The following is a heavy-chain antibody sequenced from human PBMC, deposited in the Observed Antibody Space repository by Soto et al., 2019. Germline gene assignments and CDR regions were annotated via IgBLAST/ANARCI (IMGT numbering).Heavy chain of an antibody. CDR2: INSNTDGGTT. Sequence: EVQLVASGGGLVKPGGSLSLSCAASGFTFSNAWMSWVRQAPGKGLEWVGRINSNTDGGTTDYAAPVKGRFTISSDDSKNTLYLQMNSLKTEDTAVYYCTTEIVVVTFSGWFEHWGQGILVTVSS. V-gene: IGHV3-15*01. J-gene: IGHJ5*02. D-gene: IGHD2-21*02. CDR1: GFTFSNAW. CDR3: TTEIVVVTFSGWFEH.